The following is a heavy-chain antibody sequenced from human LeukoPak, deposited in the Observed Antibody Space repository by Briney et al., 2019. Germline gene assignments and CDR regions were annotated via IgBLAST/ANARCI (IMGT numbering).Heavy chain of an antibody. Sequence: GSLRLSCSASGVSVASIYTSWVRQAPGKGLQWVSVIHGNGGTDYAGSVRGRFTISRDNSKNTLHLQMDNLRAEDTAVYYCARGFHFYASGTYSGAFDYWGQGTLVTVSS. CDR2: IHGNGGT. J-gene: IGHJ4*02. D-gene: IGHD3-10*01. CDR1: GVSVASIY. CDR3: ARGFHFYASGTYSGAFDY. V-gene: IGHV3-53*01.